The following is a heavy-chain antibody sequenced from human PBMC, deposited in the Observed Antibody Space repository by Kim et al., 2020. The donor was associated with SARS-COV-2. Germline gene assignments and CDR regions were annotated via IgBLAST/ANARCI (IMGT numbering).Heavy chain of an antibody. Sequence: GGSLRLSCAASGFTFSSYGMHWVRQAPGKGLEWVAVISYDGSNKYYADSVKGRFTISRDNSKNTLYLQMNSLRAEDTAVYYCAKGRYYDSSGYYFFVSTWGDYWGQGTLVTVSS. CDR2: ISYDGSNK. CDR1: GFTFSSYG. V-gene: IGHV3-30*18. CDR3: AKGRYYDSSGYYFFVSTWGDY. J-gene: IGHJ4*02. D-gene: IGHD3-22*01.